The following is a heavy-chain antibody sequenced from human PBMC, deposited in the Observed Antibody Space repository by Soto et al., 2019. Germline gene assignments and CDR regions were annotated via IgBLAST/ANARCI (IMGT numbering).Heavy chain of an antibody. D-gene: IGHD3-22*01. CDR1: GGSISSSSYY. V-gene: IGHV4-39*01. CDR3: ARQVRYYYDSSGEHFDY. Sequence: QLQLQESGPGLVKPSETLSLTCTVSGGSISSSSYYWGWIRQPPGKGLEWIGSIYYSGSTYYNPSLKSRVAIAVDTSKNQFSLKLSSVPAADTAVYYCARQVRYYYDSSGEHFDYWGQGTLVTVSS. J-gene: IGHJ4*02. CDR2: IYYSGST.